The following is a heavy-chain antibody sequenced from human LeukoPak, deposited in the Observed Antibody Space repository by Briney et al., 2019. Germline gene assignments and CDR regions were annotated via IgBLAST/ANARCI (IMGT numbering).Heavy chain of an antibody. CDR1: GFTFSDHY. J-gene: IGHJ5*02. CDR3: AREDFVGTTENWFDP. Sequence: GGSLRLSCAASGFTFSDHYMDWVRQAPGKGLEWVGRTRNKANSYTTEYAASVKGRFTISRDDSKNSLYLQMNSLKTEDTAVYYCAREDFVGTTENWFDPWGQGTLVTVSS. D-gene: IGHD1-1*01. V-gene: IGHV3-72*01. CDR2: TRNKANSYTT.